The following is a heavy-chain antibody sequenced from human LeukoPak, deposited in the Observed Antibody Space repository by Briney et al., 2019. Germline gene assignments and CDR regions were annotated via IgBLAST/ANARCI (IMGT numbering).Heavy chain of an antibody. Sequence: SETLSLTCTVSGGSISSYYWSWIRQPPGKGLEWIGYIYYSGSTNYNPSLKSRVTISVDTSKNQFSLKLSSVTAADTAVYYCARWSSFYYYMDVWGKGTTVTVSS. V-gene: IGHV4-59*01. D-gene: IGHD6-6*01. J-gene: IGHJ6*03. CDR1: GGSISSYY. CDR3: ARWSSFYYYMDV. CDR2: IYYSGST.